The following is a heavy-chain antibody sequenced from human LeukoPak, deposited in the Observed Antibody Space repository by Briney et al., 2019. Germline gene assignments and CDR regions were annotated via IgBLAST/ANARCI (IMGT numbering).Heavy chain of an antibody. D-gene: IGHD3-22*01. CDR3: ARDPIMTDSSGYYRPRYFDY. Sequence: ASVKVSCKASGYTFTSYGISWVRQAPGQGLEWMGWISAYNGNTNYAQKFQGRVTITTDESTSTAYMELSSLRSEDTAVYYCARDPIMTDSSGYYRPRYFDYWGQGTLVTVSS. J-gene: IGHJ4*02. V-gene: IGHV1-18*01. CDR2: ISAYNGNT. CDR1: GYTFTSYG.